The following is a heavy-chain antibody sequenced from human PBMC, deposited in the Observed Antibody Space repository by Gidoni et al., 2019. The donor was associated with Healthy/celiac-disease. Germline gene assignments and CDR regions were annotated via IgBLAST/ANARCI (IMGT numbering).Heavy chain of an antibody. Sequence: EVQLVESGGGVVRPGGSLRLSCAASGFTFDDYGMSWVRQAPGKGLEWVSGINWNGGSTGYADSVKGRFTISRDNAKNSLYLQMNSLRAEDTALYYCARAPLLGIAVASPRAYFDYWGQGTLVTVSS. CDR2: INWNGGST. J-gene: IGHJ4*02. CDR1: GFTFDDYG. CDR3: ARAPLLGIAVASPRAYFDY. V-gene: IGHV3-20*04. D-gene: IGHD6-19*01.